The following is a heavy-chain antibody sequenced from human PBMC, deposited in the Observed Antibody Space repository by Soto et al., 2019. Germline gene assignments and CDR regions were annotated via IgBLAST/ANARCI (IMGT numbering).Heavy chain of an antibody. CDR2: INPSGGST. V-gene: IGHV1-46*01. D-gene: IGHD3-3*01. CDR3: ARDLDFWSGYETWFDP. CDR1: GYTFTSYY. J-gene: IGHJ5*02. Sequence: QVQLVQSGAEVKKPGASVKVSCKASGYTFTSYYMHWVRQAPGQGLEWMGIINPSGGSTSYAQKFQGRVTMTRDTSTSTVYMEMSSLRSEDTAVYYCARDLDFWSGYETWFDPWGQGTLVNVSS.